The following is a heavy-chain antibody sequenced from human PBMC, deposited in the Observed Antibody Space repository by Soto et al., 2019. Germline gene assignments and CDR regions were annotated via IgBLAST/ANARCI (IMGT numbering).Heavy chain of an antibody. CDR1: GFSFSSYD. CDR2: MSYDGSKK. V-gene: IGHV3-30*18. CDR3: AKDLKPGSRWSLGGVEHCMDV. Sequence: QVQLVESGGGVVQPGRSLRLSCVGSGFSFSSYDMKWVRQAPGTGLEWVALMSYDGSKKYYGDSVRGRVTISRDNSKNTLYLQMDHLRPEDTAIYYCAKDLKPGSRWSLGGVEHCMDVWGRGTTVSVSS. J-gene: IGHJ6*03. D-gene: IGHD3-16*01.